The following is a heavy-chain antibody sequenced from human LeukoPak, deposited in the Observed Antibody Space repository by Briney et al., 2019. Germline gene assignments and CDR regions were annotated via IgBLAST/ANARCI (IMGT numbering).Heavy chain of an antibody. V-gene: IGHV1-69*13. CDR1: GGTFGSYA. J-gene: IGHJ3*02. CDR2: IIPIFGTA. Sequence: ASVKVSCKASGGTFGSYAISWVRQAPGQGLEWMGGIIPIFGTANYAQKFQGRVTITADESTSTAYMELSSLRSEDTAVYYCARVNIPHNAFDIWGQGTMVTVSS. D-gene: IGHD2-21*01. CDR3: ARVNIPHNAFDI.